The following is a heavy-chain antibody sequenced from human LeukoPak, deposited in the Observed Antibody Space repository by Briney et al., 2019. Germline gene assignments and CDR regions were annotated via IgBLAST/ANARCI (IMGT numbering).Heavy chain of an antibody. CDR1: GFTFSSYS. V-gene: IGHV3-48*02. CDR2: ISSSTI. Sequence: GGSLRLSCAASGFTFSSYSINWVRQAPGKGLEWVSYISSSTISYADSVKGRFTISRDNANNSLYLQMNGLRDEDTAVYYCARGGTSSSLAYWGQGTLVTVSS. J-gene: IGHJ4*02. D-gene: IGHD4-23*01. CDR3: ARGGTSSSLAY.